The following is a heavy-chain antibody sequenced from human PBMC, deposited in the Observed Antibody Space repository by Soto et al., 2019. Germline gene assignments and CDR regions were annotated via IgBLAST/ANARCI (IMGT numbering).Heavy chain of an antibody. J-gene: IGHJ4*02. D-gene: IGHD3-22*01. CDR3: ARDNSGYSPIDY. Sequence: ASVKVSCKASGYTFTSYGIGWVRQAPGQRLEWMGWMNAGNGNTKYSQKFQGRVTITRDTSASTAYMELSSLTSEDTAVYYCARDNSGYSPIDYWGQGALVTVSS. V-gene: IGHV1-3*01. CDR1: GYTFTSYG. CDR2: MNAGNGNT.